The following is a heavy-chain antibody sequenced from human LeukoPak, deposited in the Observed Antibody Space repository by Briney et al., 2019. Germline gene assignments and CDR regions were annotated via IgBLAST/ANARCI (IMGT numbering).Heavy chain of an antibody. D-gene: IGHD6-13*01. CDR1: GFTFSSYG. CDR3: ARDSHSSSWYSEFDY. CDR2: IWYDENYK. V-gene: IGHV3-33*01. J-gene: IGHJ4*02. Sequence: GGSLRLSCAASGFTFSSYGMHWVRQAPGKGLEWVAVIWYDENYKYYADSVKGRFTISRDNAKNSLYLQMNSLRAEDTAVYYCARDSHSSSWYSEFDYWGQGTLVTVSS.